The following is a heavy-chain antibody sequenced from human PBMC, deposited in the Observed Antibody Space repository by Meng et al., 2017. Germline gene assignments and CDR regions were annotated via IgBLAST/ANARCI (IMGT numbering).Heavy chain of an antibody. D-gene: IGHD6-19*01. CDR2: INSDGSST. CDR3: AREPRTPFYSSNWFDP. CDR1: GFTLSSYW. Sequence: VQLRWAGGGLVQPGGSLRLSCEASGFTLSSYWMHWVRQAPGKGLVWVSRINSDGSSTSYADSVKGRFTISRDNAKNTLYLQMNSLRAEDTAVYYCAREPRTPFYSSNWFDPWGQGTLVTVSS. V-gene: IGHV3-74*01. J-gene: IGHJ5*02.